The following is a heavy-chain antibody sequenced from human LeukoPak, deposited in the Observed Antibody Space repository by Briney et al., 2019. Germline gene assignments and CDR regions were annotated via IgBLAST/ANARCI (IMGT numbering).Heavy chain of an antibody. CDR1: GGSISSSVYY. CDR3: ARSEINDYIKY. CDR2: LYHSGTT. Sequence: SGTLSLTCTVAGGSISSSVYYWGWMRQPPGKGLEWIGSLYHSGTTHYNPSLKSRVTLSIDTSKNQFSLKLSSVTAADRAVYYCARSEINDYIKYWGQGILVTVSS. J-gene: IGHJ4*02. V-gene: IGHV4-39*07. D-gene: IGHD3-16*01.